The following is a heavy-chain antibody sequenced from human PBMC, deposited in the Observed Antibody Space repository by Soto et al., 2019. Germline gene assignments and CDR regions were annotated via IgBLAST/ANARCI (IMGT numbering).Heavy chain of an antibody. CDR3: ARGGVTTIVDY. CDR1: GGSISSYY. Sequence: QVQLQESGPGLVKPSETLSLTCTVSGGSISSYYWSWIRQPPGKGLEWIGYIYDSGTTGYNPSLKSRVTISLDTSKNQFSLKLTSVTAADTGVYFCARGGVTTIVDYWGQGTLVTVSS. CDR2: IYDSGTT. D-gene: IGHD3-16*01. J-gene: IGHJ4*02. V-gene: IGHV4-59*01.